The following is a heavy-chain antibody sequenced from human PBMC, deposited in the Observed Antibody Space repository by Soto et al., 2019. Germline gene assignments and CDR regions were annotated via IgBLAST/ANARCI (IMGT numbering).Heavy chain of an antibody. Sequence: VQLVESGGGLVQPGGSLRLSCAASGFTFSSYWMSWVRQAPGKGLEWVANIKQDGSEKYYVDSVKGRFTISRDNAKNSLYLQMNSLRAEDTAVYYCARDLISGSYQQGYWGQGTLVTVSS. V-gene: IGHV3-7*03. D-gene: IGHD1-26*01. J-gene: IGHJ4*02. CDR1: GFTFSSYW. CDR3: ARDLISGSYQQGY. CDR2: IKQDGSEK.